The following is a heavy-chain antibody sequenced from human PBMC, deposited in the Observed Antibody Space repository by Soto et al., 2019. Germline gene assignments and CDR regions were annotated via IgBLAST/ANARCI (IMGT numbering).Heavy chain of an antibody. CDR3: ARVIPSPHGSGSYYNSGAGNWFDP. CDR2: IIPIFGTA. Sequence: QVQLVQSGAEVKKPGSSVKVSCKASGGTFSSYAISWVRQAPGQGLEWMGGIIPIFGTANYAQKFQGRVTITADESTSTAYMELSSLRSEDTAVYYCARVIPSPHGSGSYYNSGAGNWFDPWGQGTLVTVSS. V-gene: IGHV1-69*01. D-gene: IGHD3-10*01. J-gene: IGHJ5*02. CDR1: GGTFSSYA.